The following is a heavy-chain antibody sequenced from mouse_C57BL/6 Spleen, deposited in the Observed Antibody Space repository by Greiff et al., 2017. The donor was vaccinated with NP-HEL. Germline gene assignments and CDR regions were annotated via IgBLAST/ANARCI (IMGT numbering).Heavy chain of an antibody. D-gene: IGHD1-1*01. CDR3: ARGPYYYGSSYDDYYFDY. CDR2: ISNGGGST. J-gene: IGHJ2*01. Sequence: EVKLVESGGGLVQPGGSLKLSCAASGFTFSDYYMYWVRQTPEKRLEWVAYISNGGGSTYYPDTVKGRFTISRDNAKNTLYLQMSRLKSEDTAMYYCARGPYYYGSSYDDYYFDYWGQGTTLTVSS. V-gene: IGHV5-12*01. CDR1: GFTFSDYY.